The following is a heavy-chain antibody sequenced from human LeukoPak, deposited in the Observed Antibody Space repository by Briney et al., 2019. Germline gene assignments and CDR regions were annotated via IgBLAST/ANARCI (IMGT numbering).Heavy chain of an antibody. D-gene: IGHD6-25*01. CDR3: ARARIRTAAEFDP. J-gene: IGHJ5*02. Sequence: GASVKVSCKASGYTFTGYYMHWVRQAPGQGLEWMGWINPNSGGTNYAQKFQGRVTMTRDTSISTAYMELSRLRSDDTAVYYCARARIRTAAEFDPWGQGTLVTVSS. V-gene: IGHV1-2*02. CDR1: GYTFTGYY. CDR2: INPNSGGT.